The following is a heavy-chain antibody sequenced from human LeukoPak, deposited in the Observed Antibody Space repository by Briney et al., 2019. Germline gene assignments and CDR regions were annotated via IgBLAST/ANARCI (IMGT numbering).Heavy chain of an antibody. CDR3: ARGGPGPFDY. CDR1: GFTFSNYD. J-gene: IGHJ4*02. D-gene: IGHD3-16*01. CDR2: IGKGGDT. Sequence: GGSLRLSCAASGFTFSNYDMHWVRHATGKGLEWVSGIGKGGDTYYADSVKGRFIISRENAKNSVYLQMNSLRAGDTALYYCARGGPGPFDYWGQGTLVTVSS. V-gene: IGHV3-13*04.